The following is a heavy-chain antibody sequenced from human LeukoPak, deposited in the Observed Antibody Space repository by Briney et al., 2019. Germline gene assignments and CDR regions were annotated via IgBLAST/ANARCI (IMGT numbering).Heavy chain of an antibody. CDR2: ISSSSSYI. CDR1: GFTFSSYS. J-gene: IGHJ4*02. CDR3: ARVGGSYPKYYFDY. D-gene: IGHD3-16*02. Sequence: AGGSLRLSCAASGFTFSSYSMNWVRQAPGKGLEWVSSISSSSSYIYYADSVKGRFTISRDNAKNSLYLQMNSLRAEDTAVYYCARVGGSYPKYYFDYWGQGTLVTVSS. V-gene: IGHV3-21*01.